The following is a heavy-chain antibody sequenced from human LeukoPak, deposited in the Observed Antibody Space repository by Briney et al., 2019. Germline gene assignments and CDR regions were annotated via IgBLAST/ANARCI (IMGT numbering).Heavy chain of an antibody. D-gene: IGHD5-12*01. CDR1: GFTFSVYW. Sequence: GWSVRLSCAASGFTFSVYWMHWVRQAPGKGLVWVSLIKSDGSSAMYADSVKGRFSISRDNAKNTLYLQMNSLRAEDTAVYFCARELASAAFDYWGQGTPVTVSS. V-gene: IGHV3-74*03. J-gene: IGHJ4*02. CDR3: ARELASAAFDY. CDR2: IKSDGSSA.